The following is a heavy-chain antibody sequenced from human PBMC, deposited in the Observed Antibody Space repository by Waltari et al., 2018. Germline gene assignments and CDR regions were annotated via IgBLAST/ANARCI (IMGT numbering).Heavy chain of an antibody. Sequence: QLQLQESGPGLVKPSETLSLPCTVSGGSISSSSYSLGWIRQPPGKGLEWIVSIYYSGSTYYNPSLKSRVTISVDTSKNQFSLKLSSVTAADTAVYYCARDEVATRDFDYWRQGTLVTVSS. CDR1: GGSISSSSYS. V-gene: IGHV4-39*07. CDR2: IYYSGST. J-gene: IGHJ4*02. D-gene: IGHD5-12*01. CDR3: ARDEVATRDFDY.